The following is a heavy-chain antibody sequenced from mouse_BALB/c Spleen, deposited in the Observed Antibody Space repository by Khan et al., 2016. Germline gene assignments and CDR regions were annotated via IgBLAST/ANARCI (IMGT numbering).Heavy chain of an antibody. CDR1: GYTFTSYW. Sequence: QVQLQQSGAELAKPGASVKMSCKASGYTFTSYWMHWVKQRPGQGLEWIGYINPSTGYTEYNQKFKDKATLTADKSSSTAYMQRSSLTSEDSAVYYCARSNYAMDYWGQGTSVTVSS. CDR3: ARSNYAMDY. V-gene: IGHV1-7*01. CDR2: INPSTGYT. J-gene: IGHJ4*01.